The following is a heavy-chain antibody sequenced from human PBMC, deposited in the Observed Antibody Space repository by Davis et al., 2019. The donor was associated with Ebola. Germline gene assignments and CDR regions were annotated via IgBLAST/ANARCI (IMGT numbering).Heavy chain of an antibody. Sequence: GGSLRLSCAASGFTFTSYVMTWVRQAPGKGLNWVSTISGSGSSTYYADSVKGRFTISRDNSKNTLYLQMNSLRAEDTAVYYCAKGSVTIFGVAPDYYGMDVWGKGTTVTVSS. CDR2: ISGSGSST. CDR1: GFTFTSYV. V-gene: IGHV3-23*01. J-gene: IGHJ6*04. CDR3: AKGSVTIFGVAPDYYGMDV. D-gene: IGHD3-3*01.